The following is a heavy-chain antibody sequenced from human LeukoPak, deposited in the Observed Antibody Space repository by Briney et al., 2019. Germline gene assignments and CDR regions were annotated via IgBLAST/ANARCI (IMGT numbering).Heavy chain of an antibody. V-gene: IGHV4-59*11. CDR2: IYYSGST. CDR1: GGSLSSHY. D-gene: IGHD3-22*01. J-gene: IGHJ3*02. Sequence: PSETLSLTCTVSGGSLSSHYWSWIRQPPGKGLEWIGYIYYSGSTNYNPSLKSRVTMSVDTSKNQFSLKLSSVTAADTAVYYCARDLLNYDSSGYYPSYAFDIWGQGTMVTVSS. CDR3: ARDLLNYDSSGYYPSYAFDI.